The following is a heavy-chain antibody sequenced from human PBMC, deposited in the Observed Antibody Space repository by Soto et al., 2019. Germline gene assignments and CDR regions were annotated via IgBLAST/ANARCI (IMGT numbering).Heavy chain of an antibody. CDR3: ARQLMATINFDY. D-gene: IGHD5-12*01. V-gene: IGHV4-30-4*01. J-gene: IGHJ4*02. CDR1: GGSISSGDYY. Sequence: SETLSLTCTVSGGSISSGDYYWSWIRQPPGKGLEWIGYIYYSGSTYYNPSLKSRVTISVDTSKNQFSLKLSSVTAADTAVYYCARQLMATINFDYWGQGTLVTVSS. CDR2: IYYSGST.